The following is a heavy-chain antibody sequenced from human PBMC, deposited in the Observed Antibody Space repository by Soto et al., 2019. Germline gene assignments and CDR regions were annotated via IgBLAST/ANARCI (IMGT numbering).Heavy chain of an antibody. D-gene: IGHD4-4*01. Sequence: QVQLQESGPGLVKPSQTLSLTCAVSGVSINAGGYSWNWIRQSPGKALEWMGHIYQSGSTYYKPCLKGRIPISSDMSKNDLSLEGTSVTPPDTAVYFFATGDYNDYFDFWGQGALVTVSS. J-gene: IGHJ4*02. CDR3: ATGDYNDYFDF. CDR1: GVSINAGGYS. V-gene: IGHV4-30-2*06. CDR2: IYQSGST.